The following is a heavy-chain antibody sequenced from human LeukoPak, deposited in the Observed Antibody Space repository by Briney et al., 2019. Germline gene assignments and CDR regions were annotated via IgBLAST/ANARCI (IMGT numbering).Heavy chain of an antibody. Sequence: GASVKVSCKASGYTFTSYGISWVRQAPGQGLEWMGWISAYNGNTNYAQKLQGRVTMTTDTSTSTAYMELRSLRSDDTAVYYCARVALQLTYYYDSSGYYPPQAAFDIWGQGTMVTVSS. CDR2: ISAYNGNT. V-gene: IGHV1-18*01. J-gene: IGHJ3*02. D-gene: IGHD3-22*01. CDR3: ARVALQLTYYYDSSGYYPPQAAFDI. CDR1: GYTFTSYG.